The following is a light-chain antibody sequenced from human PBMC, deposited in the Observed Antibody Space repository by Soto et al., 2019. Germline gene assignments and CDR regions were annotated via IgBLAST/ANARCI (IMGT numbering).Light chain of an antibody. CDR2: SNN. CDR3: AAWDDSLNGYV. CDR1: SSNIGRNT. Sequence: VLTQPPSASGTPGQRVTISCSGSSSNIGRNTVSWYQQVPGTAPKLLIYSNNQRPSGVPDRFSGSKSGTSASLAISGLQSEDEADYYCAAWDDSLNGYVFGTGTKVTVL. V-gene: IGLV1-44*01. J-gene: IGLJ1*01.